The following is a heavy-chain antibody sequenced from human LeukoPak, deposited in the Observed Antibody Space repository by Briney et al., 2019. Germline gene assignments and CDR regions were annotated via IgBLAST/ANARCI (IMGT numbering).Heavy chain of an antibody. CDR2: INPSGTGT. CDR3: ARDGEGRTNFDY. CDR1: GYTITNNY. J-gene: IGHJ4*02. Sequence: ASVKVSCKASGYTITNNYMHWVRQAPGQGLEWMGVINPSGTGTSYAQKFQGRVTMTWDTSISTAYMELSRLRSDDTAVYYCARDGEGRTNFDYWGQGTLITVSS. D-gene: IGHD1-14*01. V-gene: IGHV1-2*02.